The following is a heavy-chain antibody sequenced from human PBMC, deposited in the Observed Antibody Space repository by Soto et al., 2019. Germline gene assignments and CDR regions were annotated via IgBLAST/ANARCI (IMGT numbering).Heavy chain of an antibody. Sequence: GASVKVSCKASGYTFTIYAMHWVRQAPGQRLEWMGWINAGNGNTKFSQKFQGRVTITKDTSASTAYMELSSLRSEDTAVYYCARGLHVGYDGYFDYWGQGTLVTVSS. CDR1: GYTFTIYA. CDR2: INAGNGNT. V-gene: IGHV1-3*01. J-gene: IGHJ4*02. CDR3: ARGLHVGYDGYFDY. D-gene: IGHD5-12*01.